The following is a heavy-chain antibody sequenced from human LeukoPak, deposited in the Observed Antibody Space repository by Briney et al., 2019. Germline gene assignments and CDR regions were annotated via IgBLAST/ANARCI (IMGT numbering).Heavy chain of an antibody. D-gene: IGHD3-3*01. Sequence: ASVKVSCKASGYTFTGYYMHWVRQAPGQGLEWMGWINPNSGGTNYAQKFQGWVTMTRDTSISTAYMELSRLRSDDTAVYYCARRRAITIFGVVGFDYWGQGTLVTVSS. V-gene: IGHV1-2*04. J-gene: IGHJ4*02. CDR2: INPNSGGT. CDR1: GYTFTGYY. CDR3: ARRRAITIFGVVGFDY.